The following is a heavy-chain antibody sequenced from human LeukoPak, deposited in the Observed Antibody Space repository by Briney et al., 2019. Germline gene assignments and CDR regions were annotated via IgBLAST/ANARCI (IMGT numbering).Heavy chain of an antibody. D-gene: IGHD3-3*01. CDR2: IYYSGST. CDR3: ARGTPGRYDFWSGYSV. Sequence: PSETLSLTCTVSGGSISSGDYYWSWIRQPPGKGLEWIGYIYYSGSTYYNPSLKSRVTISVDTSKNQFSLKLSSVTAADTAVYYCARGTPGRYDFWSGYSVWGQGTLVTVPS. V-gene: IGHV4-30-4*08. J-gene: IGHJ4*02. CDR1: GGSISSGDYY.